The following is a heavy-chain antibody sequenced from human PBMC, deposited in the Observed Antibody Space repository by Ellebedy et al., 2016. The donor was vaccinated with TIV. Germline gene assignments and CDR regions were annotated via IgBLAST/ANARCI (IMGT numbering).Heavy chain of an antibody. V-gene: IGHV4-61*01. CDR2: IYDSGST. D-gene: IGHD2-15*01. J-gene: IGHJ4*02. Sequence: MPSETLSLTCTVSGGSVRSGSYYWSWIRQPPGKELEWIGYIYDSGSTNHNPSLKCRVTISVDTSKNQFSLKLSSVTAADTAVYYCARAAQPKCSGGSCYRIDYWGQGTLVTVSS. CDR1: GGSVRSGSYY. CDR3: ARAAQPKCSGGSCYRIDY.